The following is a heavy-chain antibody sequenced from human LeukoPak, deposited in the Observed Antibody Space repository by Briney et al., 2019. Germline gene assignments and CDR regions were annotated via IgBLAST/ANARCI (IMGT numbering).Heavy chain of an antibody. CDR1: GYTFTGYY. V-gene: IGHV1-2*06. CDR3: ARGIAAAGSAFDY. Sequence: ASVKVSCKASGYTFTGYYMHWVRQAPGQGLEWMGRINPNSGGTNYAQKFQGRVTMTRGTSISTAYMELSRLRFDDTAVYYCARGIAAAGSAFDYWGQGTLVTVSS. J-gene: IGHJ4*02. CDR2: INPNSGGT. D-gene: IGHD6-13*01.